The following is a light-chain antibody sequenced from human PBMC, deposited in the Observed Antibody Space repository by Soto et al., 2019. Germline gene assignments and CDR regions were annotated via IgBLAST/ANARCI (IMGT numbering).Light chain of an antibody. Sequence: DIQMTQSPSTLSASVGDRVTITCRASQSISTRLAWYQQKPGKAPKLLIYDASSLQSGVPSRFSGSGSGTDFTLTISSLQPDDFATFYCQQYSTYSRAFGQGTKVDIK. V-gene: IGKV1-5*01. CDR3: QQYSTYSRA. CDR2: DAS. J-gene: IGKJ1*01. CDR1: QSISTR.